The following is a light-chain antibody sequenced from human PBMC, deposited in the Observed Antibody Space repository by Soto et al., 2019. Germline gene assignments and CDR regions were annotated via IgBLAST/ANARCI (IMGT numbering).Light chain of an antibody. J-gene: IGLJ1*01. Sequence: QSALTQPASVSGSPGQSITISCTGTSSHGGSYNLVSWYQQHPGKAPKLIIYEGSKRPSGVSNRFSGSKSGNTASLTISGLQAEDEADYYCCSYAGSTTFYVFGTGTKLTVL. CDR1: SSHGGSYNL. V-gene: IGLV2-23*01. CDR3: CSYAGSTTFYV. CDR2: EGS.